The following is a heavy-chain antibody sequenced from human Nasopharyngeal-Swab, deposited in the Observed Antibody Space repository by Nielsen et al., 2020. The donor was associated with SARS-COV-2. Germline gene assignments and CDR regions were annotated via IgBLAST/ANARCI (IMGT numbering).Heavy chain of an antibody. Sequence: KVSCKGSGCSFTAYWIGWVRQMPGKGLEWMGIIYPGDSDTRYSPSFQGQVTISADKSISTAYLQWSSLKASDAAIYYCARHLFPRGDYYGMDVWGQGTTVTVSS. J-gene: IGHJ6*02. V-gene: IGHV5-51*01. CDR3: ARHLFPRGDYYGMDV. D-gene: IGHD2-15*01. CDR1: GCSFTAYW. CDR2: IYPGDSDT.